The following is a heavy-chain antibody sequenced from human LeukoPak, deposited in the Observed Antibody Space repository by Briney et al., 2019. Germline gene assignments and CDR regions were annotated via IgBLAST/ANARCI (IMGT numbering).Heavy chain of an antibody. J-gene: IGHJ6*02. V-gene: IGHV1-18*01. CDR1: GYTFTSYG. Sequence: ASVKVSCKASGYTFTSYGISWVRQAPGQGLEWMGWISAYNGNTNYAQKLQGRVTMTTDTSTSTAYMELRSLRSDDTAVYYCARDSPNCSGGSCYSRAFYYYYYGMDVWGQGTTVTVSS. CDR2: ISAYNGNT. D-gene: IGHD2-15*01. CDR3: ARDSPNCSGGSCYSRAFYYYYYGMDV.